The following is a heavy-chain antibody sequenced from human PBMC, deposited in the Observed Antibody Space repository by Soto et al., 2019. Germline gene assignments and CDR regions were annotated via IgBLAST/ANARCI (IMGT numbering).Heavy chain of an antibody. D-gene: IGHD3-22*01. CDR3: ARDRVEFYYDSSGPAGWFDP. Sequence: GESLKISCAASGFTVSSNYMRWVRQAPGKGLEWVSVIYSGGSTYYADSVKGRFTISRDNSKNTLYLQMNSLRAEDTAVYYCARDRVEFYYDSSGPAGWFDPWGQGTLVTVSS. CDR2: IYSGGST. CDR1: GFTVSSNY. V-gene: IGHV3-53*01. J-gene: IGHJ5*02.